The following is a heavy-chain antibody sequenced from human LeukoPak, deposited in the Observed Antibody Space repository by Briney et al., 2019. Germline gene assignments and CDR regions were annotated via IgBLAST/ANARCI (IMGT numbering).Heavy chain of an antibody. Sequence: EPSETLSLTCAVYGGSFSGYYWSWIRQPPGKGLEWIGEINHSGSTNYNPSLKSRVTISVDTSKNQFSLKLSSVTAADTAVYYCARGPKRNTVTTHNWYFDLWGRGTLVTVSS. V-gene: IGHV4-34*01. CDR3: ARGPKRNTVTTHNWYFDL. CDR2: INHSGST. CDR1: GGSFSGYY. J-gene: IGHJ2*01. D-gene: IGHD4-17*01.